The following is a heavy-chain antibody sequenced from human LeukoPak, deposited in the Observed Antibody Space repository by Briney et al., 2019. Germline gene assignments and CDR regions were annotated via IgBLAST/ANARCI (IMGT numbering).Heavy chain of an antibody. CDR1: GYTFTSYY. CDR3: ARDMAPWGSFDY. CDR2: INPSGGST. D-gene: IGHD7-27*01. J-gene: IGHJ4*02. V-gene: IGHV1-46*01. Sequence: ASVKVSCKASGYTFTSYYMHWVRQAPGQGFEWMGIINPSGGSTSYAQKFQGRVTMTRDTSTSTVYMELSSLRSEDTAVYYCARDMAPWGSFDYWGQGTLVTVSS.